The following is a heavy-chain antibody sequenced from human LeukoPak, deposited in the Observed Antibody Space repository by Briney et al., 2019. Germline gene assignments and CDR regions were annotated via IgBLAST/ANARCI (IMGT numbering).Heavy chain of an antibody. D-gene: IGHD3-3*01. Sequence: GGSLRLSCAASEFAFRYHWMHWVRQAPGKGLVWVSRINPDGSNTVYAESMKGRFTISRDNSKNTLYLQMNSLRAEDTAVYYCAAPETGYDFWSGYPDYWGQGTLVTVSS. V-gene: IGHV3-74*01. J-gene: IGHJ4*02. CDR3: AAPETGYDFWSGYPDY. CDR1: EFAFRYHW. CDR2: INPDGSNT.